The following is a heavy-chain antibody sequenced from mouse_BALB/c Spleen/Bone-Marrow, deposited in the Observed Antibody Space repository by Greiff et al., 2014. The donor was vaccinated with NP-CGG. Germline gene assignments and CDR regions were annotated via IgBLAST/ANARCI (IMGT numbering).Heavy chain of an antibody. CDR1: GYTFTSYW. Sequence: VHLVESGAELVRPGASVKLSCKASGYTFTSYWINWVKQRPGQGLEWIGNIYPSDSYTNYNQKFKDKATLTVDKSSSTAYMQLSSPTSEDSAVYYCTRYDYAMDYWGQGTSVTVSS. CDR2: IYPSDSYT. J-gene: IGHJ4*01. V-gene: IGHV1-69*02. D-gene: IGHD2-14*01. CDR3: TRYDYAMDY.